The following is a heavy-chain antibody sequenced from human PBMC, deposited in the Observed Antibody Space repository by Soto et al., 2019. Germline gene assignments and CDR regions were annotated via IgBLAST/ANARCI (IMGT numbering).Heavy chain of an antibody. CDR3: ARVDVLRYFDIDY. V-gene: IGHV4-31*03. D-gene: IGHD3-9*01. CDR2: IYYSGGT. Sequence: SETLSLTCTASGGSISSGGYYWSWIRQHPGKGLEWIGYIYYSGGTYYNPSLKSRVTISVDTSKNQFSLKLSSVTAADTAVYYCARVDVLRYFDIDYWGQGTLVTVSS. J-gene: IGHJ4*02. CDR1: GGSISSGGYY.